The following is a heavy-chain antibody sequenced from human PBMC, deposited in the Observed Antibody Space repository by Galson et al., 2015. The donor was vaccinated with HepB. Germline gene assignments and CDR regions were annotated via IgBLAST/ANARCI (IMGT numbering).Heavy chain of an antibody. V-gene: IGHV1-69*06. Sequence: SVTVSCKPSVGTFSIYAVSWVRQAPGQGVEWVGGNIPIFGTAKYAQKFQGRDTITADKYTSTAYMELSSLRAEHAAVYYCEREIGDIVVVGASLGAFDIWGQGTMVTVSS. CDR1: VGTFSIYA. CDR2: NIPIFGTA. D-gene: IGHD2-15*01. CDR3: EREIGDIVVVGASLGAFDI. J-gene: IGHJ3*02.